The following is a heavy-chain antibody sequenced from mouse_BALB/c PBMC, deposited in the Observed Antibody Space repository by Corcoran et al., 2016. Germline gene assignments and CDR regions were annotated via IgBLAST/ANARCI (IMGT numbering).Heavy chain of an antibody. Sequence: EVQLQQSAAELVKPGASVKLSCTASGFYNKYTYLHWVKQRPEQCLEWIGRIDPANGNTKYDPKFQGKATITADTSSNTAYLQLSSLTSEDTAVYYGARWDWYVDVWGAGTTVTVSS. J-gene: IGHJ1*01. V-gene: IGHV14-3*02. CDR3: ARWDWYVDV. CDR1: GFYNKYTY. CDR2: IDPANGNT.